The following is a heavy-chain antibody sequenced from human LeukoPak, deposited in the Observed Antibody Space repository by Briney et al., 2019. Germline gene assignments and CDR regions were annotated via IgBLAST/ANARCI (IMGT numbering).Heavy chain of an antibody. V-gene: IGHV3-7*01. Sequence: QPGGSLRLSCAASGFTFSSYWMSWVRQAPGKGLEWVANIKQDGSEKYYVDSVKGRFTISRDNAKNSLYLQMNSLRAEDTAVYYCAREKLPVTGPQRYFRPYYFDYWGQGTLVTVSS. D-gene: IGHD4-17*01. CDR3: AREKLPVTGPQRYFRPYYFDY. CDR1: GFTFSSYW. J-gene: IGHJ4*02. CDR2: IKQDGSEK.